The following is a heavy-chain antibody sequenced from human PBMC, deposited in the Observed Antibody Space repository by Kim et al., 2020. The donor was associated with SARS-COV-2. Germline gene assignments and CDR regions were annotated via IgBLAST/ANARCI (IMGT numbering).Heavy chain of an antibody. D-gene: IGHD3-16*01. V-gene: IGHV4-4*07. CDR3: VRALGGYYFDY. CDR1: GGSISSYY. CDR2: IYTTESP. Sequence: SETLSLTCSVSGGSISSYYWSWIRQPAGKGPEWIGRIYTTESPNYNPSLKSRVTMSLDTSKNQFSLKLNSVTAADTAVYYCVRALGGYYFDYWGQGTLVT. J-gene: IGHJ4*02.